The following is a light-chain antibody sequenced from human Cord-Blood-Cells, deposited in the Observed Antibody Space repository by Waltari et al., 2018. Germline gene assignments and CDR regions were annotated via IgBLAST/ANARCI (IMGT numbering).Light chain of an antibody. CDR2: DAS. V-gene: IGKV1-33*01. J-gene: IGKJ1*01. Sequence: DIQMTQSPSSLSASVGXXXXXXXQASQDISNYLNWYQQKPGKAPKLLIYDASNLETGVPSRFSGSGSGTDFTFTISSLQPEDIATYYCQQYDNLPPTWTFGQGTKVEIK. CDR1: QDISNY. CDR3: QQYDNLPPTWT.